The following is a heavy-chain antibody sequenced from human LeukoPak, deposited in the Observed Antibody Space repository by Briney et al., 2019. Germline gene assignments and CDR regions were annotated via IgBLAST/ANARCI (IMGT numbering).Heavy chain of an antibody. CDR1: GFTFDDYT. V-gene: IGHV3-43*01. D-gene: IGHD4-23*01. CDR2: ISWNGGST. CDR3: AKGGNSAHYYYMDV. Sequence: GGSLRLSCAASGFTFDDYTMHWVRQAPGKGLEWVSLISWNGGSTYYADSVKGRFTISRDNSKNSLYLQMNSLRTEDTALYYCAKGGNSAHYYYMDVWGKGTTVTVSS. J-gene: IGHJ6*03.